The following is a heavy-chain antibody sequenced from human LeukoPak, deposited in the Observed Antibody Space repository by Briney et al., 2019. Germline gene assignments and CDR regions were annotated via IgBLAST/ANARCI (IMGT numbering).Heavy chain of an antibody. Sequence: GGSLRLSCAASGFTFSSYTMNWVRQAPGKGLEWVSSISGSSSFISYADSVKGRFTISRDNSKNTLYLQMNSLRAEDTAVYYCAKHGRLTDHYYYYMDVWGKGTTVTVSS. CDR1: GFTFSSYT. CDR2: ISGSSSFI. V-gene: IGHV3-23*01. CDR3: AKHGRLTDHYYYYMDV. J-gene: IGHJ6*03. D-gene: IGHD4/OR15-4a*01.